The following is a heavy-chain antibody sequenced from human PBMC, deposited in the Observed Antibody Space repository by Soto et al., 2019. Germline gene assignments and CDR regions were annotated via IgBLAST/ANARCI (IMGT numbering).Heavy chain of an antibody. Sequence: QVQLQESGPGLVKPSQTLSLTCTVSGGSITSRTYYWNWIRQLPGKGLECIGYIFYTGSTYYNPSLKSRLTLSIYPSKNQFSLKLNSVTAADTGVYYCAREGRHAGGMRDNWFDPWGQGTLVTVSS. J-gene: IGHJ5*02. CDR2: IFYTGST. CDR1: GGSITSRTYY. D-gene: IGHD3-10*01. V-gene: IGHV4-31*03. CDR3: AREGRHAGGMRDNWFDP.